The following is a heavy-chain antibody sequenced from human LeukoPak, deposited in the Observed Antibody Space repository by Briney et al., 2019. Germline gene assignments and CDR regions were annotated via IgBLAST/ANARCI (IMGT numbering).Heavy chain of an antibody. Sequence: ASVKVSCKVSGYTLTELSMHWVRQAPGKGLEWMGGFDPDDGETIYAQKFQGRVTMTEDTSTDTAYMELTSLRSDDTAVYYCARTLGGNYVEMATGVDLWGRGTLLIVSS. J-gene: IGHJ2*01. CDR1: GYTLTELS. V-gene: IGHV1-24*01. D-gene: IGHD5-24*01. CDR3: ARTLGGNYVEMATGVDL. CDR2: FDPDDGET.